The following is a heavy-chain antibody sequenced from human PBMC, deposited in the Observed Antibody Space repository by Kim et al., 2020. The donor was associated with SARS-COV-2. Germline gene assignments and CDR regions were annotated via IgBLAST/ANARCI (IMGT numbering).Heavy chain of an antibody. CDR3: ARRAVSRLSSYCPFDV. CDR1: GYNFTNYW. Sequence: GESLKISCKGSGYNFTNYWLGWVRQRPGKGLEWMGIIYPGDSDTRYSPSFQGQVTLSVDSSITTAYLQWSSLKASDTAIYYCARRAVSRLSSYCPFDVWGQGTMVTVSS. D-gene: IGHD3-22*01. CDR2: IYPGDSDT. V-gene: IGHV5-51*01. J-gene: IGHJ3*01.